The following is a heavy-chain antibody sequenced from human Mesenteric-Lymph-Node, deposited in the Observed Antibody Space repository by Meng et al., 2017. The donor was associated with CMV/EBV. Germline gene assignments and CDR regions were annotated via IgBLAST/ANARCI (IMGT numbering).Heavy chain of an antibody. V-gene: IGHV3-30*02. J-gene: IGHJ5*02. D-gene: IGHD2-2*01. CDR3: ARERRRPAARSANWFDP. Sequence: GGSLRLSCAASGFSFSSYGMHWVRQAPGKGLEWVAFILYDGSNKYYADSVKGRFTISRDNSKNTLYLQMNSLRAEDTAVYYCARERRRPAARSANWFDPWGQGTLVTVSS. CDR2: ILYDGSNK. CDR1: GFSFSSYG.